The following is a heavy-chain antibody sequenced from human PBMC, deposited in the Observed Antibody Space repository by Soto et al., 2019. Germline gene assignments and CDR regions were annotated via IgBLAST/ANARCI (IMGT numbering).Heavy chain of an antibody. CDR1: GGSISRYY. CDR3: ARAPGSGSYYGWFDP. V-gene: IGHV4-59*12. D-gene: IGHD3-10*01. Sequence: QVQLQESGPGLVKPSETLSLTCTVSGGSISRYYWNWIRQPPGKGLEWIGYIYYSGSTTYNPSLSSRVTVSVATSKIQFSLELSSVTSADTSVYYCARAPGSGSYYGWFDPWGQGTLVTVSS. CDR2: IYYSGST. J-gene: IGHJ5*02.